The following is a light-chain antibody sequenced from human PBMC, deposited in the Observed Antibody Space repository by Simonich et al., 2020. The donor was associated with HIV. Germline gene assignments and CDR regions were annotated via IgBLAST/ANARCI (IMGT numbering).Light chain of an antibody. CDR2: STN. Sequence: QTVVTQETSSSVSPGGTITLTCALSSASVSTIYYPTWYHQTPAQPPRTLIYSTNTRPSGVPDRFSGSILGNKAVLTITGAQADDEGDYYCVLYMGSGISVFGGGTKVTVL. CDR3: VLYMGSGISV. J-gene: IGLJ3*02. V-gene: IGLV8-61*01. CDR1: SASVSTIYY.